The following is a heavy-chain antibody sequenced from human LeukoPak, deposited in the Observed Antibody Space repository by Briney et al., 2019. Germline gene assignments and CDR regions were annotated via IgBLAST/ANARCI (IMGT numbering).Heavy chain of an antibody. V-gene: IGHV3-66*02. CDR1: GFTVSSNY. CDR2: IYSGGST. J-gene: IGHJ3*02. CDR3: ARYPDYGDYHDAFDI. Sequence: GGSLRLSCAASGFTVSSNYMSWVRQAPGKGLEWVSVIYSGGSTYYADSVKGRFTISRDNSKNTLYLQMNSLRAEDTAVYYCARYPDYGDYHDAFDIWSQGTMVTVSS. D-gene: IGHD4-17*01.